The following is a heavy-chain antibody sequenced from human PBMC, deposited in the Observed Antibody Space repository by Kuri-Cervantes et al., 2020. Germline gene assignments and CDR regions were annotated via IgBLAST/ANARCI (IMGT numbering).Heavy chain of an antibody. D-gene: IGHD3-10*01. CDR2: IDTSGYA. CDR1: GASIGGYY. V-gene: IGHV4-4*07. Sequence: SETLSLTCTVSGASIGGYYWSWIRQPAGKGLEWIGHIDTSGYATYNPSLKSRVTISVDTSKNQFSLMLTSVTAADTAVYYCTRGTDYYGSGDFWGQGILVTVSS. J-gene: IGHJ4*02. CDR3: TRGTDYYGSGDF.